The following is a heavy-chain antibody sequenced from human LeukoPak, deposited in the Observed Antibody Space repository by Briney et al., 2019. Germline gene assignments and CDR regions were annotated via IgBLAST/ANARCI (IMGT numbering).Heavy chain of an antibody. Sequence: GGSLRLSCEASGFTFTSYGMHWVRQSPGKGLEWVSFIFSSTLVNYADSVKGRFTISRDNAKNSLYLQMNSLRAEDTAVYYCASLSEDYWGQGTLVTVSS. D-gene: IGHD2/OR15-2a*01. CDR2: IFSSTLV. V-gene: IGHV3-48*04. CDR1: GFTFTSYG. CDR3: ASLSEDY. J-gene: IGHJ4*02.